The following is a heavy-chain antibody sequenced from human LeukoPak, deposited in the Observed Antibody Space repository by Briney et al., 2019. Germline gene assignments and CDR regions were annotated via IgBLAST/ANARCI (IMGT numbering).Heavy chain of an antibody. CDR3: ARECLSGICPYNNMDV. CDR1: GGSISSSY. J-gene: IGHJ6*02. Sequence: SETLSLTCTVSGGSISSSYWXXXRQPAGXXXXXXXXIYSSGSTNYNPSLKSRXTMXVDTSRNQFSLKLNSVTAADTAVYYCARECLSGICPYNNMDVWGQGTTVTVSS. CDR2: IYSSGST. D-gene: IGHD3-9*01. V-gene: IGHV4-4*07.